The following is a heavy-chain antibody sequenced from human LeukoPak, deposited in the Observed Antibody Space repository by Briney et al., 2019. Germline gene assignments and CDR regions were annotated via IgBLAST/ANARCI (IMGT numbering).Heavy chain of an antibody. Sequence: GGSLRLSCAASGFIFSSYAMSWVRQAPGKGLEWVSAISGSGGSTYYADSVEGRFTISRDNSKNTLYLQMNSLRAEDTAVYYCAKDRITMAPKPDWFDPWGQGTLVTVSS. V-gene: IGHV3-23*01. CDR1: GFIFSSYA. J-gene: IGHJ5*02. D-gene: IGHD3-10*01. CDR2: ISGSGGST. CDR3: AKDRITMAPKPDWFDP.